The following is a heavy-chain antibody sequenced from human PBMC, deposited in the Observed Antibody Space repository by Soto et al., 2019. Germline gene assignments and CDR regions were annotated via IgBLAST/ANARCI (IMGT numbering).Heavy chain of an antibody. CDR1: GFTFSSYW. CDR2: INSDGSST. Sequence: EVQLVESGGGLVQPGGSLRLSCAASGFTFSSYWMHWVRQAPGKGLVWVSRINSDGSSTSYADSVKGRFTISRANAKNTLYLQMNSLRADDTAVYYCAVAVAGPTAIGYWGQGTLVTVSS. J-gene: IGHJ4*02. CDR3: AVAVAGPTAIGY. D-gene: IGHD6-19*01. V-gene: IGHV3-74*01.